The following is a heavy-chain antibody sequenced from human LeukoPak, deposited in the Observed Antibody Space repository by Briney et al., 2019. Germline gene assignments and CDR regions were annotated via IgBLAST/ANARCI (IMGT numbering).Heavy chain of an antibody. CDR3: ARAYYGSGSYTLDY. CDR1: GYSFTSYW. J-gene: IGHJ4*02. Sequence: GESLKISCKGSGYSFTSYWIGLVRPMPGKGLEWMGIIYPGDSDTRYTPSFQGQVTISADKSISTAYLQWSSLKASDTAMYYCARAYYGSGSYTLDYWGQGTLVTVSS. D-gene: IGHD3-10*01. CDR2: IYPGDSDT. V-gene: IGHV5-51*01.